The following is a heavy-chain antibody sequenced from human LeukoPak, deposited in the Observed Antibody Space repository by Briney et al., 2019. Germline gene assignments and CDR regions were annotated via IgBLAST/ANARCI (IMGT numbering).Heavy chain of an antibody. Sequence: PGGSLRLSGAASGFTFSSYAMSWVRQAPGKGLQWVSFISGGGGTTYYADSVKGRFTVSRDNSKNTLYLQMSSLRAEDTAVYYCAKAEGSGNQPFDYWGQGTLVTVSS. CDR1: GFTFSSYA. CDR3: AKAEGSGNQPFDY. D-gene: IGHD3-10*01. J-gene: IGHJ4*02. CDR2: ISGGGGTT. V-gene: IGHV3-23*01.